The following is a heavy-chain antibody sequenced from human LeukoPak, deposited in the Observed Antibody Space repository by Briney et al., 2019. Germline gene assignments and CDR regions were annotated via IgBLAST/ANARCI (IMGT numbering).Heavy chain of an antibody. V-gene: IGHV1-69*13. CDR3: ATSTRRGYSYGSY. Sequence: SVKVSCKASGGTFSSYAISWVRQAPRQGLEWMGGIIPIFGTANYAQKFQGRVTITADESTSTAYMELSSLRSEDTAVYYCATSTRRGYSYGSYWGQGTLVTVSS. CDR2: IIPIFGTA. CDR1: GGTFSSYA. J-gene: IGHJ4*02. D-gene: IGHD5-18*01.